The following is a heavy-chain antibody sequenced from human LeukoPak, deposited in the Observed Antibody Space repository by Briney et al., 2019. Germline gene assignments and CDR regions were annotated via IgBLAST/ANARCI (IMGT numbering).Heavy chain of an antibody. V-gene: IGHV3-21*01. CDR1: GFTFSSYA. J-gene: IGHJ4*02. Sequence: GGSLRLSCAASGFTFSSYAMNWVRQAPGKGLEWVSSISSGSSYIHYADSVKGRFTISRDNAKKSLYQQMNSLRAEDTAVYYCARDADSSSSVTLIDYWGQGTLLTVSS. CDR2: ISSGSSYI. CDR3: ARDADSSSSVTLIDY. D-gene: IGHD6-6*01.